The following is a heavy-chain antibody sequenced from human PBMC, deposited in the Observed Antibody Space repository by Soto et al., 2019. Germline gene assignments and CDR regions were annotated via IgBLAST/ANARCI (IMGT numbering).Heavy chain of an antibody. CDR1: GFTFSSYA. CDR2: ISYDGSNK. V-gene: IGHV3-30-3*01. J-gene: IGHJ4*02. D-gene: IGHD5-12*01. CDR3: ARTMWLYGGSGPDY. Sequence: QVQLVESGGGVVQPGRSLRLSCAASGFTFSSYAMHWVRQAPGKGLEWVAVISYDGSNKYYADSVKGRFTISRDNSKNPLYLQMNSLRAEDTAVYYCARTMWLYGGSGPDYWGQGTLVTVSS.